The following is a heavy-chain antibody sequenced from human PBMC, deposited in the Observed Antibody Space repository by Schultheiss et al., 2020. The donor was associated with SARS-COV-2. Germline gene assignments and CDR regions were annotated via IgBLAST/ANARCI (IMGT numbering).Heavy chain of an antibody. CDR3: VSLPTYGGRVIDVWGVEYYFDY. V-gene: IGHV3-23*01. Sequence: GGSLRLSCAASGFTFSSYAMSWVRQAPGKGLEWVSSISSSSSYIYYADSVKGRFTISRDNSRSTLFLQMNSLRAEDTAVYYCVSLPTYGGRVIDVWGVEYYFDYWGQGTLVTVSS. D-gene: IGHD3-16*01. CDR2: ISSSSSYI. CDR1: GFTFSSYA. J-gene: IGHJ4*02.